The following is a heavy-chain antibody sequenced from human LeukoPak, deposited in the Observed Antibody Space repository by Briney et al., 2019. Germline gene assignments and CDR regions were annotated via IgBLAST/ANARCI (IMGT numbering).Heavy chain of an antibody. J-gene: IGHJ1*01. D-gene: IGHD6-13*01. CDR2: AYYRGST. Sequence: SETLSLTCTVSGGSVSVHYWSWIRQPPGKGLEWIGYAYYRGSTNYNPSLKSRVTISVDTSKNQFSLKLSSVTAADTAMYYCARHSTAAGTSEFQHWGQGTLVTVSS. CDR3: ARHSTAAGTSEFQH. CDR1: GGSVSVHY. V-gene: IGHV4-59*08.